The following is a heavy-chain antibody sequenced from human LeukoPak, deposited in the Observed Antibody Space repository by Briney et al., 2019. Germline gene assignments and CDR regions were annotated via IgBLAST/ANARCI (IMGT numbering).Heavy chain of an antibody. J-gene: IGHJ4*02. CDR2: ITSTGSYI. Sequence: GGSLRLSCAASAFSFSDYNMNWVRQAPGKGLEWVSSITSTGSYIYYADSVKGRFTISRDNAKNSLYLQMNSLRAEDTALYYCAREPIFYYDSSGYDYWGQGTLVTVSS. V-gene: IGHV3-21*04. CDR3: AREPIFYYDSSGYDY. D-gene: IGHD3-22*01. CDR1: AFSFSDYN.